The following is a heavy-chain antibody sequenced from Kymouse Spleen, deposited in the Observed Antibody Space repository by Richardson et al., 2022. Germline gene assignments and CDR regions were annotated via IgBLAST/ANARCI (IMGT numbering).Heavy chain of an antibody. D-gene: IGHD3-10*01. Sequence: QLQLQESGPGLVKPSETLSLTCTVSGGSISSSSYYWGWIRQPPGKGLEWIGSIYYSGSTYYNPSLKSRVTISVDTSKNQFSLKLSSVTAADTAVYYCARGMVRGVIIDYWGQGTLVTVSS. CDR1: GGSISSSSYY. V-gene: IGHV4-39*01. J-gene: IGHJ4*02. CDR2: IYYSGST. CDR3: ARGMVRGVIIDY.